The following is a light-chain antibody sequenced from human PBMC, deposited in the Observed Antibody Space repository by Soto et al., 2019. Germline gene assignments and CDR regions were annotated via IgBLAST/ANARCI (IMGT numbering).Light chain of an antibody. CDR1: QVIGNT. J-gene: IGKJ1*01. Sequence: IVLTQSPATLSVSPGSGATLSCRASQVIGNTLAWYQHKPGQTPRLLIYDTSTRASGVPTRFSGSRSGAEFTLTIISVQADEVVVYYCSHKNQRPLTFGQGTKVDI. V-gene: IGKV3-15*01. CDR2: DTS. CDR3: SHKNQRPLT.